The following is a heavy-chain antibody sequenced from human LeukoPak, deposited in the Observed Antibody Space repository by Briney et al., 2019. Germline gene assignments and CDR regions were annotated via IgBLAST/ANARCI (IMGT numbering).Heavy chain of an antibody. Sequence: GGSLRLSCAASGFTFSSYAMSWVRQAPGKGLEWVSAITSSGGSTYYEDFLKGRYTISRDNSMNTLYLQMNSLRAEDTALYYCAKRRYYDDXAFDYWGQGXLVTVSS. D-gene: IGHD3-22*01. CDR3: AKRRYYDDXAFDY. CDR2: ITSSGGST. J-gene: IGHJ4*02. V-gene: IGHV3-23*01. CDR1: GFTFSSYA.